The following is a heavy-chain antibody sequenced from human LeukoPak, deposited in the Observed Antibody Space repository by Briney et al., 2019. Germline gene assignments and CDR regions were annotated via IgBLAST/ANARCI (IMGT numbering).Heavy chain of an antibody. Sequence: SETLSLTCGVSGGSITNTNYWPWVRQPPGKGLGWIGEVNLQGSTNYNPSLMGRVAISVDKSENHISLQLTSVTAADTAVYYCAREGGPYRPLDYSGQGTLVTVSS. CDR1: GGSITNTNY. CDR3: AREGGPYRPLDY. V-gene: IGHV4-4*02. CDR2: VNLQGST. J-gene: IGHJ4*02.